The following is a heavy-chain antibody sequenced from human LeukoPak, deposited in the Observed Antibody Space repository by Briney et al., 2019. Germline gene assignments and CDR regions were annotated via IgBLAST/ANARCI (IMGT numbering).Heavy chain of an antibody. CDR2: ISGGGGST. CDR1: GFTFSSYA. D-gene: IGHD3-10*01. J-gene: IGHJ4*02. Sequence: GGSLRLSCAASGFTFSSYAMRWVRQAPGKGLEWVSAISGGGGSTYYADSVKGRFTISRDNSKNTLYLQMNSLRAEDTAVYYCATTMVRGVIASRSTIDYWGQGTLVTVSS. CDR3: ATTMVRGVIASRSTIDY. V-gene: IGHV3-23*01.